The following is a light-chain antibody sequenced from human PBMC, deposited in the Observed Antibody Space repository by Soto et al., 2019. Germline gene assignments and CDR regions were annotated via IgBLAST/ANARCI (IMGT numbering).Light chain of an antibody. J-gene: IGKJ3*01. Sequence: EIVLTQSPATLSLSPGERATLSCRASQSVSSYLAWYQQKPGQAPRLLIYDTSKRATGIPARFSGSGSGTDFTRTISRLEPEDFAVYYCQQRTNWPRSFTFGPGTKVDIK. CDR3: QQRTNWPRSFT. CDR2: DTS. V-gene: IGKV3-11*01. CDR1: QSVSSY.